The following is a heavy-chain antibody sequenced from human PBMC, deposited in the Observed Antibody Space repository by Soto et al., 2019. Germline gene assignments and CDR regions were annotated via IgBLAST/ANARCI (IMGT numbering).Heavy chain of an antibody. D-gene: IGHD2-21*01. J-gene: IGHJ4*02. CDR1: GDTSTTYV. V-gene: IGHV1-69*13. CDR3: ARGTYCGSNCFFAREY. CDR2: INPMSRTA. Sequence: ASVKVSCKASGDTSTTYVTSWVRQAPGQGPEWIGGINPMSRTAKYSEKYNGRVTITADEATRTAYVDLTSLRFEDTVVYFCARGTYCGSNCFFAREYWGQGTLVTVSS.